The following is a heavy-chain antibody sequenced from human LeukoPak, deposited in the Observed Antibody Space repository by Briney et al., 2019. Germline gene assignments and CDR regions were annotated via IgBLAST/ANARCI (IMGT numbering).Heavy chain of an antibody. CDR1: GGTFSSYA. V-gene: IGHV1-69*13. J-gene: IGHJ2*01. CDR3: ARCGTYYYDSSGYYDWYFDL. D-gene: IGHD3-22*01. CDR2: IIPIFGTA. Sequence: GASVKVSCKASGGTFSSYAISWVRQAPGQGLEWMGGIIPIFGTANYAQKFQGRVTITADESTSTAYMELSSLRSEDTAVYYCARCGTYYYDSSGYYDWYFDLWGRGTLVTVSS.